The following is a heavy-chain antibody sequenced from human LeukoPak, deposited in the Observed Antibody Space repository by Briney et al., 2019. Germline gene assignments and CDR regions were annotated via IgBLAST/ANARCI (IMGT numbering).Heavy chain of an antibody. Sequence: GGSLRLSCAASGFTFSSYSMNWVRQAPGKGLEWVSYISSSSSTIYYADSVKGRFTISRDNAKNSLYLQMNSLRAEDTAVYYCAELGITMIGDVWGKGTTVTISS. V-gene: IGHV3-48*04. CDR3: AELGITMIGDV. D-gene: IGHD3-10*02. CDR2: ISSSSSTI. CDR1: GFTFSSYS. J-gene: IGHJ6*04.